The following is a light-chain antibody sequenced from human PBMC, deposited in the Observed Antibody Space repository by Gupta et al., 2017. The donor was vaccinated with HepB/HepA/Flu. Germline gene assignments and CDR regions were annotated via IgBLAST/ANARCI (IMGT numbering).Light chain of an antibody. Sequence: TQSPATLSVPPGETITLSCRASHFVSVGVAWYAQRPGQAPRLLIYDASSRAADVPSRFTGAGFGTDFTLTITSLQSEDVGIYHCQQYDAWPRITFGPGTRVDI. CDR3: QQYDAWPRIT. CDR2: DAS. J-gene: IGKJ3*01. CDR1: HFVSVG. V-gene: IGKV3-15*01.